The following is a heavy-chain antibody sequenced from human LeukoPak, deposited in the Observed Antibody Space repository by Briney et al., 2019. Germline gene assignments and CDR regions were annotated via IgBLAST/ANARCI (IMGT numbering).Heavy chain of an antibody. CDR1: GFTFSDYY. J-gene: IGHJ3*02. D-gene: IGHD2-21*02. Sequence: GGSLRLSCAASGFTFSDYYMSWIRQAPGKGLEWVSYISSSGSTIYYADSVKGRFTISRDNAKNSLYLQMNSLRAEDTAVYYCARFSCGGDCSRDVAFDIWGQGTMVTVSS. V-gene: IGHV3-11*04. CDR3: ARFSCGGDCSRDVAFDI. CDR2: ISSSGSTI.